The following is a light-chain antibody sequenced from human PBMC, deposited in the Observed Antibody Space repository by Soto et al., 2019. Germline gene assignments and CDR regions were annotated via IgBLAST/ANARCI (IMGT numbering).Light chain of an antibody. Sequence: EIVMTQSPVTLSASPGERVTLACRASQSVNLNLAWYQQRHGQAPRVLIYGASNRAYGIPDKFSGSGSGPDFTLTISSLEPDYFALYFCQQYKDWPPLTFGGGTRVEIK. CDR1: QSVNLN. V-gene: IGKV3D-15*01. CDR3: QQYKDWPPLT. J-gene: IGKJ4*01. CDR2: GAS.